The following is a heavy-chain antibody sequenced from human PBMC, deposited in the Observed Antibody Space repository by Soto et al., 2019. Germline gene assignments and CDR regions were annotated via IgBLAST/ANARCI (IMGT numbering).Heavy chain of an antibody. CDR3: AKEGAKTVTTLDYYYGMDV. CDR2: ISGSGGST. Sequence: PGESLRLSCAASGFTFSSYAMSWVRQAPGKGLEWVSAISGSGGSTYYADSVKGRFTISRDNSKNTLYLQMNSLRAEDTAVYYCAKEGAKTVTTLDYYYGMDVWGQGTTVTVSS. CDR1: GFTFSSYA. V-gene: IGHV3-23*01. J-gene: IGHJ6*02. D-gene: IGHD4-4*01.